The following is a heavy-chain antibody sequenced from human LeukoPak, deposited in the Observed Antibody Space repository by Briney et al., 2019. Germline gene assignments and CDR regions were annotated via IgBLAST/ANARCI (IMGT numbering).Heavy chain of an antibody. Sequence: PGGSLRLSWAAAALIVNYNYIACVRQAPGKGLEWVSVIYSGGSTYYADSVKGRFTISRDNSKNTLYLQMNTLRAEDTAVSYCASSVVAAFLDSSGQGTLVTVSS. V-gene: IGHV3-66*01. CDR1: ALIVNYNY. D-gene: IGHD2-15*01. J-gene: IGHJ4*02. CDR3: ASSVVAAFLDS. CDR2: IYSGGST.